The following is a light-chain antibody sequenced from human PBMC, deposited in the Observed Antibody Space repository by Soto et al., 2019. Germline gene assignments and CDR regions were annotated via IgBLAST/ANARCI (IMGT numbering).Light chain of an antibody. CDR2: SNY. Sequence: QAVVTQPPSASGTPGQRVTISCSSSSSNIESNTVTWYQQLPGTAPKLVIYSNYDRPSGVPDRFSGSTSGTSASLVIRGLQSEDEADYYCAAWDDSLNGYVFGGGTKVTVL. V-gene: IGLV1-44*01. CDR3: AAWDDSLNGYV. J-gene: IGLJ1*01. CDR1: SSNIESNT.